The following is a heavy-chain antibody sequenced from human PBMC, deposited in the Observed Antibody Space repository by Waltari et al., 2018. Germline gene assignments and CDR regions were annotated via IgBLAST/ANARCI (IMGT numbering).Heavy chain of an antibody. D-gene: IGHD3-10*01. V-gene: IGHV3-30*19. CDR1: GFSLGTHG. CDR3: AKDAFGNTYLDH. J-gene: IGHJ4*02. Sequence: QVQLVESGGGVVQPGMSLRLSCAASGFSLGTHGMHWVRQAPGKGLEWVALIFFGGGDSFYADSVRGRFTISRDNSKNTLNLDINSLRLDDTAIYYCAKDAFGNTYLDHWGQGTLVTVSS. CDR2: IFFGGGDS.